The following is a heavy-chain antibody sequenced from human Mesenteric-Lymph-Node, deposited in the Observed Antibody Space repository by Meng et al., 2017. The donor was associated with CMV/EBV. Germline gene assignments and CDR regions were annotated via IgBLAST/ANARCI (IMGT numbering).Heavy chain of an antibody. D-gene: IGHD3-3*01. Sequence: SGGSISGAAYFWTWIRQHPGRGLEYIGYIYYRGTTYYNPSLESRVSVSVDTSKNQFSLNLSSMTAADTAIYYCARVETRVTIFGVETWGRGILVTVSS. CDR2: IYYRGTT. CDR1: GGSISGAAYF. V-gene: IGHV4-31*02. J-gene: IGHJ5*02. CDR3: ARVETRVTIFGVET.